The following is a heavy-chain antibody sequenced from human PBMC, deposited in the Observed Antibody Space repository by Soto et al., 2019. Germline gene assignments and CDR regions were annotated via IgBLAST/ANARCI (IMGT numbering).Heavy chain of an antibody. CDR3: ARRSSQGQTAHGTDFGY. CDR2: MSGVDDSK. Sequence: HGCSTKLGSAACGVSVNNSVLSWVCKDPGKGLEWVSGMSGVDDSKAYADSVKGRLTISRDNARNTLFLQMNNLRAADTAIYYCARRSSQGQTAHGTDFGYCGQGTLVTVSS. J-gene: IGHJ4*02. V-gene: IGHV3-23*01. CDR1: GVSVNNSV. D-gene: IGHD2-21*02.